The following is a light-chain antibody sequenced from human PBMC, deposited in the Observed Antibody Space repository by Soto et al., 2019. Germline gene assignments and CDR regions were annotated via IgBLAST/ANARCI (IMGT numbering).Light chain of an antibody. CDR1: QDITNY. J-gene: IGKJ4*01. CDR3: QQYDHFPLT. V-gene: IGKV1-33*01. CDR2: DAS. Sequence: DIQMTQSPSSLSASVGDRVTITCRASQDITNYLNWYQQKPGKAPKLLIFDASNLETGVPSRFRGSGSGTDFTFTISSLQPEDIATYYCQQYDHFPLTFGGGTKVEIK.